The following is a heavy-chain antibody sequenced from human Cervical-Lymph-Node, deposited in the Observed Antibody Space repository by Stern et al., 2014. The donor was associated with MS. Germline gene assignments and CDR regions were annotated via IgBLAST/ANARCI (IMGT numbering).Heavy chain of an antibody. CDR2: YSPEDGET. CDR1: GYTLNDLS. D-gene: IGHD6-19*01. Sequence: QVQLVQSGAEVKKPGASVKVSCKVFGYTLNDLSLHWVRQAPGEGLEWMGGYSPEDGETIFAQGLQGRVTVTEDTSTDTAYMELSSLRSEDTAVYYCASAVTGLNYYFHALDVWGQGTTVTVSS. CDR3: ASAVTGLNYYFHALDV. V-gene: IGHV1-24*01. J-gene: IGHJ6*02.